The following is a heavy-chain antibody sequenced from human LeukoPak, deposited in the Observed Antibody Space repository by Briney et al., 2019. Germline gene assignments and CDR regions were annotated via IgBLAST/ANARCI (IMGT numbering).Heavy chain of an antibody. J-gene: IGHJ4*02. D-gene: IGHD3-22*01. CDR3: ARTVNYYDTSGYSYYFDY. CDR1: GGSISSVTDY. Sequence: SETLSLTCTVSGGSISSVTDYWGWIRQPPGKWLEWIGVVYYTGSNYNNPSLKRRVTLSVDTSKNQFALKLSSVTAADTAVYYCARTVNYYDTSGYSYYFDYWGQGTLVTVSS. CDR2: VYYTGSN. V-gene: IGHV4-39*01.